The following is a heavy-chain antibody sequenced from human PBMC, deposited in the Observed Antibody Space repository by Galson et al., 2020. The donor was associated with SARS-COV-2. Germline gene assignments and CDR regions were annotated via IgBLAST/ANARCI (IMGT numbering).Heavy chain of an antibody. CDR1: GSTFSTSG. CDR3: AREAHEYSPFYFYHGMDV. J-gene: IGHJ6*02. Sequence: GGSLRLSCVVSGSTFSTSGMHWVRQAPGKGLEWVAVISYGGNNKYYSESVKGRFTISRDISKNTLYLEMNNLGTGDTAVYYCAREAHEYSPFYFYHGMDVWGQGTTVTVSS. D-gene: IGHD4-4*01. V-gene: IGHV3-33*05. CDR2: ISYGGNNK.